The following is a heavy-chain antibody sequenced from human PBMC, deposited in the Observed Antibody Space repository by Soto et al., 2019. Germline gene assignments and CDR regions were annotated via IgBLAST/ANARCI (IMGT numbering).Heavy chain of an antibody. V-gene: IGHV5-51*01. CDR3: ARLWVKWRRYPYYFGMDV. Sequence: GESLEISCKGSGYRFTSYWIGWVRQMPGKGLEWMGIIYPGDSDTRYSPSFQGQVTISADKSISTAYLQWSSLKASDTAMYDCARLWVKWRRYPYYFGMDVWGQGTTGTVSS. D-gene: IGHD5-12*01. CDR1: GYRFTSYW. J-gene: IGHJ6*02. CDR2: IYPGDSDT.